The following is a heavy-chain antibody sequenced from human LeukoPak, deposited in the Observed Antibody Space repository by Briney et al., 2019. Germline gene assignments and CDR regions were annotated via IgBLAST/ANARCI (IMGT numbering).Heavy chain of an antibody. J-gene: IGHJ6*02. CDR2: IHSGGNT. CDR3: ARDRGYAMDV. Sequence: PGGSLRLSCAASGLSISDNYMSWVRQAPGKGLEWVSIIHSGGNTYYADSVKGRFTISRDNSKNTLYLQMNSLRAEDTAVYYCARDRGYAMDVWGQGTTVTVSS. CDR1: GLSISDNY. V-gene: IGHV3-53*01. D-gene: IGHD1-1*01.